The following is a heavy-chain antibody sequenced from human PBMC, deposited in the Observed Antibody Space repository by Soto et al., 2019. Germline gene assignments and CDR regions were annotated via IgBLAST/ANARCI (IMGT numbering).Heavy chain of an antibody. Sequence: QLQLQESGPGLVKPSETLSLTCTVSGGSISSSSYYWGWIRQPPGKGLEWIGSIYYSGSTYYNPSLKSRVTISVDTSKNQFSLKLSSVTAADTAVYYCARPDGSSSSLTFGYWGQGTLVTVSS. J-gene: IGHJ4*02. V-gene: IGHV4-39*01. CDR2: IYYSGST. CDR1: GGSISSSSYY. CDR3: ARPDGSSSSLTFGY. D-gene: IGHD6-6*01.